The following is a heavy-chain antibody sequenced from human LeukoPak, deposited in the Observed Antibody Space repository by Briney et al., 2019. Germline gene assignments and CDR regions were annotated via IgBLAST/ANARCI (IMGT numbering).Heavy chain of an antibody. V-gene: IGHV3-23*01. CDR2: ISGSAVIT. J-gene: IGHJ3*02. CDR3: AKSRLSGINDAFDI. Sequence: GGSLRLSCAASGLTFINFGMTWVRQAPGKGLEWVSAISGSAVITFYADSVKGRFTISRDNSKNTLYLQMNSLRAEDTALYYCAKSRLSGINDAFDIWGQGQWSPSLQ. D-gene: IGHD3-3*01. CDR1: GLTFINFG.